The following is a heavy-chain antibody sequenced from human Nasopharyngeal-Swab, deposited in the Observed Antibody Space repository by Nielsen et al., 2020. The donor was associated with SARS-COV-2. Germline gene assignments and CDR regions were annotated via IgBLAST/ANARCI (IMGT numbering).Heavy chain of an antibody. Sequence: YGVGWMGTINPSGGRTAYAQKFQGRVTMTRDTSTSTVYMELSSLRSDDTAVYYCARDLEAAASYYYFYMDVWGKGTTVTVSS. J-gene: IGHJ6*03. D-gene: IGHD2-15*01. CDR3: ARDLEAAASYYYFYMDV. V-gene: IGHV1-46*01. CDR2: INPSGGRT.